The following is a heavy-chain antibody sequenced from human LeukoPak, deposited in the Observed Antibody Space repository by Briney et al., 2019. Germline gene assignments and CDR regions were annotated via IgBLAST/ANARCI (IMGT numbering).Heavy chain of an antibody. Sequence: ASVKVSCKASGYTFTSYDINWVRQATGQGLEWMGWMNPNSGNTGYAQKFQGRVTMTRNTSISTAYMELSSLRSEDTAVYYCAIRGYCSSTSCYTGISYYYYMDVWGKGTTVTVSS. CDR3: AIRGYCSSTSCYTGISYYYYMDV. CDR1: GYTFTSYD. CDR2: MNPNSGNT. D-gene: IGHD2-2*02. J-gene: IGHJ6*03. V-gene: IGHV1-8*01.